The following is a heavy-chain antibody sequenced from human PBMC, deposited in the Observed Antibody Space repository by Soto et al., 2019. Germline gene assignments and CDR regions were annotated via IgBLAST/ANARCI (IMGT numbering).Heavy chain of an antibody. CDR2: INAGNSNT. V-gene: IGHV1-3*01. CDR1: GYTFTSYA. D-gene: IGHD1-26*01. J-gene: IGHJ6*02. Sequence: QVQLVQSGAEVKKPGASVKVSCKASGYTFTSYAMHWVRQAPGQRLEWMGWINAGNSNTKYAQKFQGRVAITRDTSARQAYMELSSMRSENAAVYSCAGSRGRSGRLYCYCGMDVWGQGTTETVFS. CDR3: AGSRGRSGRLYCYCGMDV.